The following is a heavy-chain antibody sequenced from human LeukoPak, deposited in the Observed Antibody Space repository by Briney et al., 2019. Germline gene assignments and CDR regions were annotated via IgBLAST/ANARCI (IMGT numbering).Heavy chain of an antibody. Sequence: PGGSLRLSCAASGFTFSNAWMSWIRQPPGKGLEWIGEINHSGSTNYNPSLKSRVTISVDTSKNQFSLKLSSVTAADTAVYYCARSLLGSYVDYWGQGTLVTVSS. CDR2: INHSGST. J-gene: IGHJ4*02. CDR3: ARSLLGSYVDY. V-gene: IGHV4-34*01. D-gene: IGHD1-26*01. CDR1: GFTFSNAW.